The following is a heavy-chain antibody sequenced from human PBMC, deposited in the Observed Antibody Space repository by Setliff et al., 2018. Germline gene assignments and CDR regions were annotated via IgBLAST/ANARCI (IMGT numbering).Heavy chain of an antibody. D-gene: IGHD6-6*01. CDR3: AREGVDSRSSTDYRYYMDV. CDR2: IIPIFGSA. J-gene: IGHJ6*03. CDR1: GGTFNSYA. Sequence: SVKVSCKVSGGTFNSYAISWVRQAPGQGLEWMGGIIPIFGSANYARKFQGRVTVTADESTSTAYMELSSLRSEDTAVYYCAREGVDSRSSTDYRYYMDVWGKGTTVTVSS. V-gene: IGHV1-69*13.